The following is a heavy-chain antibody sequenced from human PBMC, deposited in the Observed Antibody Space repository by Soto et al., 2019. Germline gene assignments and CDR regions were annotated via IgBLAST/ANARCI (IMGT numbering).Heavy chain of an antibody. Sequence: EVQLLESGGGLVQPGGSLRLSCAASGFTFSSYAMSWVRQTPGKGLEWVSGISGGGGNTYYADSVTGRFTISRDNSRSTLYLQRKCLGSADTAIYYCAEEGGAGGRFRGIAVAGVTSWGQGNLVTVSS. D-gene: IGHD6-19*01. CDR1: GFTFSSYA. CDR2: ISGGGGNT. V-gene: IGHV3-23*01. J-gene: IGHJ5*02. CDR3: AEEGGAGGRFRGIAVAGVTS.